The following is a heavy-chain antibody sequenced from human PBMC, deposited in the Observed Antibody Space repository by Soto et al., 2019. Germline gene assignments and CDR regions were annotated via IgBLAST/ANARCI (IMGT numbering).Heavy chain of an antibody. CDR2: IYFSGST. CDR1: GGSVRSGSYY. V-gene: IGHV4-61*01. Sequence: QVQLQESGPGLVKASETLSLTCSVSGGSVRSGSYYWSWIRQPPGKGLEWIGYIYFSGSTDYNPPHKSRVTISVDTSKNQFSLKLSSLTAADTAVYYCARERTGDPTFFDYWGQGTLVTVSS. CDR3: ARERTGDPTFFDY. D-gene: IGHD1-1*01. J-gene: IGHJ4*02.